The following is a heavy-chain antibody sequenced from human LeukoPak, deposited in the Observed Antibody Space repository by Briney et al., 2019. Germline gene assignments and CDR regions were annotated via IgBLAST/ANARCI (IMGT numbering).Heavy chain of an antibody. CDR1: GFTFADFG. V-gene: IGHV3-20*01. Sequence: GGSLRLSCAASGFTFADFGMSWVRQVPGQGLEWVSGINGNGVKTHYADSVKGRFTISRDNAKNTLYLEMNSLRADDTALYHCARDSGIWCGNRDAFDIWGQGTMVTVST. J-gene: IGHJ3*02. CDR2: INGNGVKT. D-gene: IGHD3-10*01. CDR3: ARDSGIWCGNRDAFDI.